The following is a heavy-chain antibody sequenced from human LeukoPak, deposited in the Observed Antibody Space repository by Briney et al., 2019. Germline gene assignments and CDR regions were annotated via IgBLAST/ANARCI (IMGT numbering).Heavy chain of an antibody. D-gene: IGHD5-12*01. CDR3: ARARPRRVARGYSGYDYPSWDY. V-gene: IGHV4-34*01. CDR1: GGSFSGYY. J-gene: IGHJ4*02. Sequence: RPSETLSLTCAVYGGSFSGYYWSWIRQPPGKGLEWIGEINHSGSTNYKPSLKSRVTISVDTSKNQFSLKLSSVTAADTAVYYCARARPRRVARGYSGYDYPSWDYWGQGTLVTVSS. CDR2: INHSGST.